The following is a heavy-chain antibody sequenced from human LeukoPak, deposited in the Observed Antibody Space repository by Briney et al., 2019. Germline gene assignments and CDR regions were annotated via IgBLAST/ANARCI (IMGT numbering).Heavy chain of an antibody. D-gene: IGHD3-3*02. J-gene: IGHJ6*02. Sequence: GGSLRLSCAASGFTFNTYTMNWVRQAPGKGLEWVANIKTDGSEKYYVDSVKGRFTISRDNAKNSLYLQINSPRVEDTAVYYCARNPRALADVWGQGTTVTVSS. CDR1: GFTFNTYT. CDR3: ARNPRALADV. V-gene: IGHV3-7*01. CDR2: IKTDGSEK.